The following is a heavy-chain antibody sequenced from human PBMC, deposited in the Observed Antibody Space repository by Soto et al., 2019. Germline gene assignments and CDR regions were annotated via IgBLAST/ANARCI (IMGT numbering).Heavy chain of an antibody. J-gene: IGHJ6*03. CDR3: ARDSRLPDYYYYMDV. CDR1: GFTVSSNY. V-gene: IGHV3-66*01. CDR2: IYSGGST. Sequence: PGGSLRLSCAASGFTVSSNYMSWVRQAPGKGLEWVSVIYSGGSTYYADSVKGRFTISRDNSKNTLYLQMNSLRAEDTAVYYCARDSRLPDYYYYMDVWGKGTTVTVSS. D-gene: IGHD4-17*01.